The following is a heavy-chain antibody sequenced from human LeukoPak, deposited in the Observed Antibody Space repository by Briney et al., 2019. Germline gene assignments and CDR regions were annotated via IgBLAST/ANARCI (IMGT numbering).Heavy chain of an antibody. Sequence: ASVKVSCKASGYTFTSYGISWVRQAPGQGLEWMGWISTHNGSTNYAQKFQGRVTMTTDTSTSTAYMELRSLRSDDTAVYYCARGASYVILTGYSYFDYWGQGTLVTVSS. CDR2: ISTHNGST. J-gene: IGHJ4*02. CDR1: GYTFTSYG. V-gene: IGHV1-18*01. D-gene: IGHD3-9*01. CDR3: ARGASYVILTGYSYFDY.